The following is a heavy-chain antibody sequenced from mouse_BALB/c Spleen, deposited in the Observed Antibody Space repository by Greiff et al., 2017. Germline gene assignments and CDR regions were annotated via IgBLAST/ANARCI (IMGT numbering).Heavy chain of an antibody. V-gene: IGHV1-7*01. D-gene: IGHD2-1*01. CDR2: INPSTGYT. J-gene: IGHJ4*01. CDR1: GYTFTSYW. Sequence: QVQLQQSGAELAKPGASVKMSCKASGYTFTSYWMHWVKQRPGQGLEWIGYINPSTGYTEYNQKFKDKATLTADKSSSTAYMQLSSLTSEDSAVYYCARGGNYVDAMDYWGQGTSVTVSS. CDR3: ARGGNYVDAMDY.